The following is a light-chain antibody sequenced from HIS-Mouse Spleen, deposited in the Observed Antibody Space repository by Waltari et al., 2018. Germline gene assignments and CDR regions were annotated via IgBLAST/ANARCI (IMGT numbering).Light chain of an antibody. CDR2: EGS. CDR1: SSDVGSYNL. Sequence: QSALTQPASVSGSPGQSITLSCTGTSSDVGSYNLVSCYQQHPGKAPKLMIYEGSKRPSGVSNRFSGSKSGNTASLTISGLQAEDEADYYCCSYAGSSTFRVFGGGTKLTVL. V-gene: IGLV2-23*03. CDR3: CSYAGSSTFRV. J-gene: IGLJ3*02.